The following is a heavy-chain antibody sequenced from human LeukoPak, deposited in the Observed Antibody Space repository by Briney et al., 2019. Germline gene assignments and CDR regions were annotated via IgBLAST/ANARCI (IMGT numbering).Heavy chain of an antibody. Sequence: GASVKVSRKASGYTFTGYYMHWVRQAPGQGLEWMGRINPNSGGTNYAQKFQGRVTMTRDTSISTAYMELSRLRSDDTAVYYCARDWAHTIFGVVITPPFDPWGQGTLVTVSS. V-gene: IGHV1-2*06. CDR3: ARDWAHTIFGVVITPPFDP. D-gene: IGHD3-3*01. CDR1: GYTFTGYY. CDR2: INPNSGGT. J-gene: IGHJ5*02.